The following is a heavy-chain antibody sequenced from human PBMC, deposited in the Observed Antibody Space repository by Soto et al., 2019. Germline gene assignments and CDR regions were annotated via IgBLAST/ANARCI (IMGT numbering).Heavy chain of an antibody. CDR2: IKSKTDGGTT. CDR3: TTDQGTDYDYVWGSYRYTGGPPFQH. J-gene: IGHJ1*01. CDR1: GFTFSNAW. D-gene: IGHD3-16*02. Sequence: GGSLRLSCAASGFTFSNAWMNWVRQAPGKGLEWVGRIKSKTDGGTTDYAAPVKGRFTISRDDSKNTLYLQMNSLKTEDTAVYYCTTDQGTDYDYVWGSYRYTGGPPFQHWGQGTLVTVSS. V-gene: IGHV3-15*07.